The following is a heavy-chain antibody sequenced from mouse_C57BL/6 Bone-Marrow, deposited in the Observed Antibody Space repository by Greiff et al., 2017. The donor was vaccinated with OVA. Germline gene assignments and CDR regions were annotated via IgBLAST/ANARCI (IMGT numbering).Heavy chain of an antibody. CDR2: IYPGDGDT. Sequence: VKLQESGPELVKPGASVKISCKASGYAFSSSWMNWVKQRPGKGLEWIGRIYPGDGDTNYTGKFKGKATLTADKASSTAYMQLSSLTSEDSAVYFCARDYDEALGYYYAMDYWGQGTSVTVSS. V-gene: IGHV1-82*01. CDR1: GYAFSSSW. J-gene: IGHJ4*01. D-gene: IGHD2-4*01. CDR3: ARDYDEALGYYYAMDY.